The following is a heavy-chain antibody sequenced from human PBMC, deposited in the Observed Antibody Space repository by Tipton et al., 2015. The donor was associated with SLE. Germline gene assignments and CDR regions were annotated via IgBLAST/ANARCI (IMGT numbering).Heavy chain of an antibody. CDR2: IFYSGST. CDR3: ARVGSYYGSGSYFDF. Sequence: TLSLTCTVSGGSISSYFWSWIRQPPGKGLEWIGYIFYSGSTNYNPSLKSRVTISVDTSKNQFSLRLSSVSSADTAVYHCARVGSYYGSGSYFDFWGQGTLVSGSS. V-gene: IGHV4-59*12. D-gene: IGHD3-10*01. CDR1: GGSISSYF. J-gene: IGHJ4*02.